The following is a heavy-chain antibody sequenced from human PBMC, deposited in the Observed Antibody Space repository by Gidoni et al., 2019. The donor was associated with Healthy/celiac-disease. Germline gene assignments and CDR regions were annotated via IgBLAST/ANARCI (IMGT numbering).Heavy chain of an antibody. V-gene: IGHV1-69*04. CDR1: GGTFSSYA. J-gene: IGHJ4*02. Sequence: QVQLVQSGAEVKKPGSSVKVSCKASGGTFSSYAISWGRQAPGQGLEWMGRIIPILGIANYAQKFQGRVTITADKSTSTAYMELSSLRSEDTAVYYCARDTGSGWQLVYFDYWGQGTLVTVSS. CDR2: IIPILGIA. D-gene: IGHD6-13*01. CDR3: ARDTGSGWQLVYFDY.